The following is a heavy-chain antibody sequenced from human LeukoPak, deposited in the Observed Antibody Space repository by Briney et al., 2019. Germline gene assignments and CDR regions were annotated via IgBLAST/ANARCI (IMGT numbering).Heavy chain of an antibody. CDR2: INHSGRT. CDR1: GGSISRYY. J-gene: IGHJ4*02. Sequence: PSETLSLTCTVSGGSISRYYWSWIRQPPGKGLEWIGEINHSGRTNYNPSLKSRVTISVDTPKNQFSLKVSSVTAVDTAVYYCARTNYDFWSGTIDYWGQGTLVTVSS. D-gene: IGHD3-3*01. CDR3: ARTNYDFWSGTIDY. V-gene: IGHV4-34*01.